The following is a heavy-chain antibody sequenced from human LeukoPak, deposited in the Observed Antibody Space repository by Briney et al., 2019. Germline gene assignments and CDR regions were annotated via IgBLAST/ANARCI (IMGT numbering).Heavy chain of an antibody. CDR1: GGSISSYY. D-gene: IGHD5-24*01. V-gene: IGHV4-59*08. CDR3: ASGRDGYNFRGYYFDH. J-gene: IGHJ4*02. Sequence: PSETLSLTCTVSGGSISSYYWSWIRQPPGKGLGWIGYIYYSGSTNYNPSLKSRVTISVDTSKNQFSLKLSSVTAADTAVYYCASGRDGYNFRGYYFDHWGQGTLVTVSS. CDR2: IYYSGST.